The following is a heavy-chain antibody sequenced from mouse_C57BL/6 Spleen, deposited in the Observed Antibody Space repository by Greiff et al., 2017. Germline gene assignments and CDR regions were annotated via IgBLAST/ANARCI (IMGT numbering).Heavy chain of an antibody. CDR3: ARDSSGYVGDY. D-gene: IGHD3-2*02. Sequence: QVQLQQPGAELVKPGASVKLSCKASGYTFTSYWMHWVKQRPGRGLEWIGRIDPTSGGTKYNEKFKSKATLTVDKPSSTAYMHLSSLTSEDSAVYHYARDSSGYVGDYWGQGTTLTVSS. J-gene: IGHJ2*01. V-gene: IGHV1-72*01. CDR1: GYTFTSYW. CDR2: IDPTSGGT.